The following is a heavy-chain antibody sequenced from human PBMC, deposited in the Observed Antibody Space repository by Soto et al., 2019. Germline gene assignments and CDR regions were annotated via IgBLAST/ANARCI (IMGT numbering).Heavy chain of an antibody. CDR2: ISYDGSNK. CDR1: GFTFSSYG. Sequence: VQLVESGGGLVQPGGSLRLSCAASGFTFSSYGMHWVRQAPGKGLEWVAVISYDGSNKYYADSVKGRFTISRDNSKNTLYLQMNSLRAEDTAVYYCAKDRVGLRFLTGGMDVWGQGTTVTVSS. D-gene: IGHD3-3*01. CDR3: AKDRVGLRFLTGGMDV. V-gene: IGHV3-30*18. J-gene: IGHJ6*02.